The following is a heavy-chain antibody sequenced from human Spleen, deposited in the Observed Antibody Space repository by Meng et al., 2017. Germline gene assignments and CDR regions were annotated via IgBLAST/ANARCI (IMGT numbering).Heavy chain of an antibody. CDR1: GASVSSGSND. J-gene: IGHJ4*02. D-gene: IGHD5-18*01. Sequence: GRWQGSGPGLVRPSETLSLTCSVSGASVSSGSNDWTWIRQPPGKGLEWIGYVYYNGHTSYKPSLKSRVTISMDTSKRQFSLKLTSVTAADAAVYYCARGGGGGYTYGLAYWGQGILVTVSS. CDR2: VYYNGHT. V-gene: IGHV4-61*01. CDR3: ARGGGGGYTYGLAY.